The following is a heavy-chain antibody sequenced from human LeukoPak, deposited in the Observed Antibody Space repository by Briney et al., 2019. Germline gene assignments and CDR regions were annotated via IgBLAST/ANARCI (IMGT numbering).Heavy chain of an antibody. J-gene: IGHJ5*02. D-gene: IGHD5-12*01. CDR1: AYSFTGYW. CDR3: AGLRLSEFDP. Sequence: GESLKISCKGSAYSFTGYWISWVRQMPGKGLEWMGRIDPSDSYTNYSPSFQGHVTISADKSISTAYLQWSSLKASDTAMYYCAGLRLSEFDPWGQGTLVTVSS. V-gene: IGHV5-10-1*01. CDR2: IDPSDSYT.